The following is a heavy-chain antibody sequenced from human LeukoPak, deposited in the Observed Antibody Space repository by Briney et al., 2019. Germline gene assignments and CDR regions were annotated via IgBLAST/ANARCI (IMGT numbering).Heavy chain of an antibody. D-gene: IGHD6-25*01. V-gene: IGHV3-48*03. CDR3: ARVRAADYYYMDV. CDR2: ISSSGSTI. Sequence: GGSLRLSCAASGFILSSYEMNWVRQAPGKGLEWLSYISSSGSTIYYADSVKGRFTISRDNAKNSLYLQMNSLRAEDTAVYYCARVRAADYYYMDVWGKGTTVTVSS. J-gene: IGHJ6*03. CDR1: GFILSSYE.